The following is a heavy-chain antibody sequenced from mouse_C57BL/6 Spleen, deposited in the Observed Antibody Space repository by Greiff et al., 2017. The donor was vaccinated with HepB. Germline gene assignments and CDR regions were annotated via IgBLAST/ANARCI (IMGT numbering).Heavy chain of an antibody. CDR2: INPNNGGT. Sequence: EVQLQEPGPELVKPGASVKIPCKASGYTFTDYNMDWVKQSHGKSLEWIGDINPNNGGTNYNQKFKGKATLTVDKSSSTAYMELRSLTSEDTAVYYGAREESWYFDVWGTGTTVTVSS. CDR3: AREESWYFDV. J-gene: IGHJ1*03. CDR1: GYTFTDYN. V-gene: IGHV1-18*01. D-gene: IGHD6-2*01.